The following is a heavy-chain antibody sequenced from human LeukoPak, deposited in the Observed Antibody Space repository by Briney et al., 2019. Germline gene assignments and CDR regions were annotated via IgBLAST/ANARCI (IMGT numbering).Heavy chain of an antibody. J-gene: IGHJ4*02. D-gene: IGHD6-19*01. CDR1: GFTLSSDA. CDR3: AKELDSSDLYYFDY. Sequence: PGGSLRLSCAASGFTLSSDAMSWVRQAPGTGLKWVSAISGSGGSTYCADSVRDRFTISRDNSENTLYLQMNSLRAEDTAVYYCAKELDSSDLYYFDYWGQGTLVTVSS. V-gene: IGHV3-23*01. CDR2: ISGSGGST.